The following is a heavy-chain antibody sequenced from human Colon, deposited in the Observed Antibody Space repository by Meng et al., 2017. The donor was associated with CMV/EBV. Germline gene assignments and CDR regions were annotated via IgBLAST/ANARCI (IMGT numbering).Heavy chain of an antibody. Sequence: SVKVSCKASGGTFRSYAISWVRQAPGQGLEYMGGIIPIRGSSDYAQKFQGRMTIIADKSTNTAYMELNSLRSEDTAVYYCARVGVDYGDFHDAFDIWGQGTMVTV. CDR3: ARVGVDYGDFHDAFDI. V-gene: IGHV1-69*10. CDR2: IIPIRGSS. D-gene: IGHD4-17*01. J-gene: IGHJ3*02. CDR1: GGTFRSYA.